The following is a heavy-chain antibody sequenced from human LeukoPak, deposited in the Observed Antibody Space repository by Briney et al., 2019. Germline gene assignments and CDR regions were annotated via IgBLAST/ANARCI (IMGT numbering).Heavy chain of an antibody. CDR3: ARGSDIYCSSTSCYVFDY. Sequence: GASVKVSCRASGYTFTGYYMHWVRQAPGQGLEWMGWINPNSGGTNYAQKFQGRVTMTRDTSISTAYMELSRLRSDDTAVYYCARGSDIYCSSTSCYVFDYWGQGTLVTVSS. J-gene: IGHJ4*02. D-gene: IGHD2-2*01. CDR2: INPNSGGT. V-gene: IGHV1-2*02. CDR1: GYTFTGYY.